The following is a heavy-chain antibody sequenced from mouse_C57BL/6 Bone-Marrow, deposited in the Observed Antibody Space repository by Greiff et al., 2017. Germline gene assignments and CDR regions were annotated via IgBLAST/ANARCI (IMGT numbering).Heavy chain of an antibody. J-gene: IGHJ4*01. CDR3: AREYYYGSSYEAMDY. CDR2: IYPGSGST. V-gene: IGHV1-55*01. Sequence: QVHVKQPGAELVKPGASVKMSCKASGYTFTSYWITWVKQRPGQGLEWIGDIYPGSGSTNYNEKFKSKATLTVDTSSSTAYMQLSSLTSEDSAVYYCAREYYYGSSYEAMDYWGQGTSVTVSS. D-gene: IGHD1-1*01. CDR1: GYTFTSYW.